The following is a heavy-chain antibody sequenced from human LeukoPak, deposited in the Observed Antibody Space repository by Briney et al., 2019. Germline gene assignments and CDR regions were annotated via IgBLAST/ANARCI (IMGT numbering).Heavy chain of an antibody. J-gene: IGHJ4*02. CDR2: MSPNSGDT. V-gene: IGHV1-8*02. D-gene: IGHD7-27*01. CDR3: ARGPPNWGYDY. CDR1: GYTLTDYY. Sequence: GASVKVSCKASGYTLTDYYMHWVRQATGQRPEWMGWMSPNSGDTGYAQKFQDRVTMTRNTSISTAYMELSSLRSDDTAVYYCARGPPNWGYDYWGPGTLVTVSS.